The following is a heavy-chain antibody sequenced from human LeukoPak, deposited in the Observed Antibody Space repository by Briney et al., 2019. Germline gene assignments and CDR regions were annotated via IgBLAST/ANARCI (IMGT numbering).Heavy chain of an antibody. V-gene: IGHV1-3*02. Sequence: GASVKISCKASGYTFTSYPIHWVRQAPGQRLEWVGWSNGGNGNTKYSQEFQDRVTITRDTSASKAYMELSSLRSEDMAVYYCARDSTGTGLLEYWGQGTLVTVSS. CDR3: ARDSTGTGLLEY. D-gene: IGHD1-7*01. CDR1: GYTFTSYP. J-gene: IGHJ4*02. CDR2: SNGGNGNT.